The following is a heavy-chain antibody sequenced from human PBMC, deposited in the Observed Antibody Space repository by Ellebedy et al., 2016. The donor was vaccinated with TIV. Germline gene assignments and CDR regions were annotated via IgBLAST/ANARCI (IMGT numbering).Heavy chain of an antibody. CDR3: ARGNSYYYGSGSYYS. Sequence: MPSETLSLTCAVYGGSFSGYYWSWIRQPPGKGLEWIGEINHSGSTNYNPSLKSRVTISVDTSKNQFSLKLSSVTAADTAVYYCARGNSYYYGSGSYYSWGQGTLVTVSS. CDR2: INHSGST. J-gene: IGHJ5*02. V-gene: IGHV4-34*01. CDR1: GGSFSGYY. D-gene: IGHD3-10*01.